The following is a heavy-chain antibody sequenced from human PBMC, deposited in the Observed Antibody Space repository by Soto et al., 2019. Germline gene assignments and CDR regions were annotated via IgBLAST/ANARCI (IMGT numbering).Heavy chain of an antibody. CDR1: GCTFRSSA. J-gene: IGHJ4*02. Sequence: QGQLVQSGAEVKKPGSSVKVSCKASGCTFRSSAISWVRQAPGQGLEWMGGIIPIFGTANYAQKFQGRVTITADESTSTAYMELSSLRSEDTAVYYCARGPLNSSSWYYFDYWGQGTLVTVSS. D-gene: IGHD6-13*01. V-gene: IGHV1-69*01. CDR2: IIPIFGTA. CDR3: ARGPLNSSSWYYFDY.